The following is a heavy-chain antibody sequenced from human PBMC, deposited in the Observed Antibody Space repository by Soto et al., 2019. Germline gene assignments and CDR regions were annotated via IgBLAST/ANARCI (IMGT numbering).Heavy chain of an antibody. CDR1: GFTFSSYS. CDR2: ISSSSSYI. Sequence: GGSLRLSCAASGFTFSSYSMNWVRQAPGKGLEWVSSISSSSSYIYYADSVKGRFTISRDNAKNSLYLQMNSLRAEDTAVYYCARGGPDYGDYPPVDYWGQGTLVTVSS. CDR3: ARGGPDYGDYPPVDY. D-gene: IGHD4-17*01. J-gene: IGHJ4*02. V-gene: IGHV3-21*01.